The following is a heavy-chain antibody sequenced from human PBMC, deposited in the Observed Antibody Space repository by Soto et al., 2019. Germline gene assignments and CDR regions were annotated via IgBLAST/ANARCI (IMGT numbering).Heavy chain of an antibody. CDR2: FDPEGGET. CDR1: GYTLTELS. V-gene: IGHV1-24*01. CDR3: ASEQNNYSSSSRDY. D-gene: IGHD6-6*01. J-gene: IGHJ4*02. Sequence: ASVKVSCKVSGYTLTELSMHWVRQAPGQGLEWMGGFDPEGGETIYAQKFQGRVTMTEDTSTDTAYMELSSLRSEDTAAYFCASEQNNYSSSSRDYWGQGTLVTVSS.